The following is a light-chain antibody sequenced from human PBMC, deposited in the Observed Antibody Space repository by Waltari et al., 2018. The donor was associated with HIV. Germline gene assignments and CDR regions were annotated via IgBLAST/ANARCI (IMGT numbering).Light chain of an antibody. CDR1: QSVSTF. J-gene: IGKJ1*01. V-gene: IGKV1-39*01. CDR3: QQSFNNPRT. CDR2: AAS. Sequence: DIQLTQSPSSLSPSVGDRVTITCRASQSVSTFLNWYQHKPGKAPELLIYAASNLQSGVPSRFSGTGSGTDFTLTISSLHPEDSAIYFCQQSFNNPRTFGQGTKVEIK.